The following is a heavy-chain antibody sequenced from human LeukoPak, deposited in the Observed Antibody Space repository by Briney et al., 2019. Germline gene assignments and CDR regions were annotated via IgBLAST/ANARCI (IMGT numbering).Heavy chain of an antibody. Sequence: KPSETQSLTCTVSRDPNSDYYTSWIRHPPTKALEWIGYIHYSGNTNNNPSLKSPVTISLDTSKHLFSLKVTSVTAADTAVYYCASERLDSYGLFDCWGEGTLVTVSS. CDR3: ASERLDSYGLFDC. J-gene: IGHJ4*02. V-gene: IGHV4-59*01. D-gene: IGHD4-17*01. CDR1: RDPNSDYY. CDR2: IHYSGNT.